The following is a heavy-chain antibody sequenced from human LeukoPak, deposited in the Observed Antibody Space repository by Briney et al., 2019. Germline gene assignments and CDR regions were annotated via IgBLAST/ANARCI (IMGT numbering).Heavy chain of an antibody. D-gene: IGHD5-12*01. J-gene: IGHJ4*02. CDR1: GYTFTGYY. V-gene: IGHV1-2*02. Sequence: ASLKLSCKASGYTFTGYYMHWVRQAPGQGLEWMGWINPNSGGTNYAQNFQGRVTMTTNTSISTADMELGRVRDDDTDVCYCARDRREIVVTIMSYYFDYWGQGTLVTVSS. CDR3: ARDRREIVVTIMSYYFDY. CDR2: INPNSGGT.